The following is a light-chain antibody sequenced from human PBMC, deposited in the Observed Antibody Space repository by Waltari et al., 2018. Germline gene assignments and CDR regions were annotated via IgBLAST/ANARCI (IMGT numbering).Light chain of an antibody. V-gene: IGKV3-20*01. CDR2: GAS. J-gene: IGKJ1*01. CDR1: QSMVRS. Sequence: VSTQSPVTLSLSPGERVTLSCRASQSMVRSLVWYQQRPGQALRLLIYGASIRATGVPDRFSGSGSGTDFSLTISRLDPEDFAVYFCQKYERLPVTFGQGTKVDI. CDR3: QKYERLPVT.